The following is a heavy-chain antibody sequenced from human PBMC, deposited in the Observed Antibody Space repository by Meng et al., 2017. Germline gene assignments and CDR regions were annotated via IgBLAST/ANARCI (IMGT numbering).Heavy chain of an antibody. CDR2: IIPIFGTA. CDR1: GGTFSSYA. V-gene: IGHV1-69*13. CDR3: ARLSVDTARAIYYYYYGMDV. D-gene: IGHD5-18*01. Sequence: SVKVSCKASGGTFSSYAISWVRQAPGQGLEGMGGIIPIFGTANYAQKFQGRVTITADESTSTAYMERSSLRSEDTAVYYCARLSVDTARAIYYYYYGMDVWGQETTVTVSS. J-gene: IGHJ6*02.